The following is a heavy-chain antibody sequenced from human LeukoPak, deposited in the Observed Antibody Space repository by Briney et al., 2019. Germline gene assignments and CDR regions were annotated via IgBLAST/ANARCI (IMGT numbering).Heavy chain of an antibody. CDR2: INHSGST. CDR1: GGFFSGYY. V-gene: IGHV4-34*01. D-gene: IGHD6-19*01. CDR3: ARGSGWNYYYYYMDV. J-gene: IGHJ6*03. Sequence: SETLSPTCAVYGGFFSGYYWSWIRQPPGKGLEWIGEINHSGSTNYNPSLKSRVTISVDTSKNQFSLKLSSVTAADTAVYYCARGSGWNYYYYYMDVWGKGTTVTVSS.